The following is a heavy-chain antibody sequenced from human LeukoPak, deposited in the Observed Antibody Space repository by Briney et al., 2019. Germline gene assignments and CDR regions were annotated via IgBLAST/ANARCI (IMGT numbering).Heavy chain of an antibody. Sequence: GGSLRLSCAASGFTFSSYGMHWVRQAPGKGLEWVAFIRYDGSNKYYADSVKGRFTISRDNSKNTLYLQMNSLRAEDTAVYYCAKGSFGVVFGSYFDYWGQGTLVTVSS. V-gene: IGHV3-30*02. CDR1: GFTFSSYG. CDR2: IRYDGSNK. J-gene: IGHJ4*02. CDR3: AKGSFGVVFGSYFDY. D-gene: IGHD3-3*01.